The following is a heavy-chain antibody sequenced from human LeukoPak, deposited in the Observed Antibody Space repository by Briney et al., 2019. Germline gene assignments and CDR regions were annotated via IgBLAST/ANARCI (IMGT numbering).Heavy chain of an antibody. CDR3: ARDIHPLASSTGFDP. Sequence: PGGSLRLSCAASGFTFSSYSMNWVRQAPGKGLEWVSSISSSSSYIYYADSVKGRFTISRDNAKNSLYLQMNSLRAEDTAVYYCARDIHPLASSTGFDPWGQGTLVTASS. CDR1: GFTFSSYS. V-gene: IGHV3-21*01. J-gene: IGHJ5*02. CDR2: ISSSSSYI. D-gene: IGHD2-2*01.